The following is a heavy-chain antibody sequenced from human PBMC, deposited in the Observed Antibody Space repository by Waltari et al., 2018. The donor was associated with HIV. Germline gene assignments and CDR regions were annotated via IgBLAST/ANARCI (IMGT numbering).Heavy chain of an antibody. J-gene: IGHJ4*02. CDR2: IKSQLYGGTT. D-gene: IGHD2-2*01. CDR3: AREICSATSCFLFDY. V-gene: IGHV3-49*04. CDR1: GFTFGDYA. Sequence: EVQLVESGGGLVQPGRSLRLSCTTSGFTFGDYALNWVRQAPGKGLGGVGVIKSQLYGGTTDYAAPVKGRFTISRDDSKRVAYLQMNSLKTEDTAGYFCAREICSATSCFLFDYWGQGTLLTVSS.